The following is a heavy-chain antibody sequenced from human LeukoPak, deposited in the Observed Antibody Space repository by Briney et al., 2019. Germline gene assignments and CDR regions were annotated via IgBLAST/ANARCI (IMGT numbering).Heavy chain of an antibody. CDR3: AKSFMGDMVRELPVFDY. V-gene: IGHV3-9*01. CDR2: ISWNSGSI. D-gene: IGHD3-10*01. Sequence: GGSLRLSCAASGFTFDDYAMHWVRQAPGKGLEWVSGISWNSGSIGYADSVKGRFTISRDNAKNSLYLQMNSLRAEDTALYYCAKSFMGDMVRELPVFDYWGQGTLLTVSS. CDR1: GFTFDDYA. J-gene: IGHJ4*02.